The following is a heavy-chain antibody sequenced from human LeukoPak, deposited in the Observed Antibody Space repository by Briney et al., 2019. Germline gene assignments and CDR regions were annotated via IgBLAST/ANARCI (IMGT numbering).Heavy chain of an antibody. V-gene: IGHV3-33*01. CDR1: GFTFSSYG. CDR3: AAKGDSSSSFDY. CDR2: IWYDGSNK. D-gene: IGHD6-6*01. J-gene: IGHJ4*02. Sequence: GGSLRLSCAASGFTFSSYGMHWVRQAPGKGLEWVAVIWYDGSNKYYADPVKGRFTIPRDNSKNTLYLQMNSLRAEDTAVYYCAAKGDSSSSFDYWGQGTLVTVSS.